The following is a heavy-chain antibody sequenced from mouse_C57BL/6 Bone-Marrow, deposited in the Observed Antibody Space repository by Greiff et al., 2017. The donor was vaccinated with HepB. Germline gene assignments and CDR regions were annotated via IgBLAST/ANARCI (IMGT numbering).Heavy chain of an antibody. J-gene: IGHJ2*01. V-gene: IGHV1-50*01. Sequence: QVQLQQPGAELVKPGASVKLSCKASGYTFTSYWMQWVKQRPGQGLEWIGEIDPSDSYTNYNQKFKGKATLIVDTSSSTAYMQLSSLTSEDSAVYYCARYPLRYWGQGTTLTVSS. CDR1: GYTFTSYW. D-gene: IGHD1-1*01. CDR2: IDPSDSYT. CDR3: ARYPLRY.